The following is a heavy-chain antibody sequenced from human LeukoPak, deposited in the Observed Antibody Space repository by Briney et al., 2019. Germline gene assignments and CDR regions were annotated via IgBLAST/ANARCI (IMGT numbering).Heavy chain of an antibody. CDR2: ISWDGGST. CDR1: GFTFDDYA. CDR3: AKDKEYSGFGPILSGYYYGMDV. D-gene: IGHD5-12*01. Sequence: GGSLRLSCAASGFTFDDYAMHWVRQAPGKGLEWVSLISWDGGSTYYADSVKGRFTISRDNSRHTLYLQTNSLGAEDTALYYCAKDKEYSGFGPILSGYYYGMDVWGKGTTVTVSS. V-gene: IGHV3-43D*04. J-gene: IGHJ6*04.